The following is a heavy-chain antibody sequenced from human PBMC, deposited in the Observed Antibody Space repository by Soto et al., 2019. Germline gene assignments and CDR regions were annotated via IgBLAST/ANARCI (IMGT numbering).Heavy chain of an antibody. CDR3: ARGGYSSHLFNY. CDR2: IIPIFGTA. D-gene: IGHD6-13*01. V-gene: IGHV1-69*13. Sequence: ASVKVSCKASGGTFSSYAISWVRQAPGQGLEWMGGIIPIFGTANYAQKFQGRVTITADESTSTAYMELSSLRSEDTAVYYCARGGYSSHLFNYWGQGTLVTVSS. J-gene: IGHJ4*02. CDR1: GGTFSSYA.